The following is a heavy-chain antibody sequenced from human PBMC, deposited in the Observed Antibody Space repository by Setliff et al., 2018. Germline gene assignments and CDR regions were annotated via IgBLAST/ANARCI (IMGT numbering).Heavy chain of an antibody. Sequence: PGESLKISCKGSGYSFTSYWIGWVRQMPGKGLEWMGIIFPGDSDTRYSASFQGQVTISADKSISTAYLQWSSLKASDTAMYYCARQAVAGSDAFDIWGQGTMVTVS. CDR1: GYSFTSYW. V-gene: IGHV5-51*01. CDR3: ARQAVAGSDAFDI. CDR2: IFPGDSDT. D-gene: IGHD6-19*01. J-gene: IGHJ3*02.